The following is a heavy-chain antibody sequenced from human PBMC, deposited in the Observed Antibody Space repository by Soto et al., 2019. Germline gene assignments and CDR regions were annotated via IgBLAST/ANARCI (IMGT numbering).Heavy chain of an antibody. Sequence: LRDSCGAAEFTISSYGMHWVRQAPGKGLEWVAVIWYDGSNKYYADSVKGRFTISRDNSKNTLYLQMNSLRAEDTAVYYCAKFSDDYWGQGTLVTVS. CDR2: IWYDGSNK. CDR3: AKFSDDY. CDR1: EFTISSYG. V-gene: IGHV3-33*06. J-gene: IGHJ4*02.